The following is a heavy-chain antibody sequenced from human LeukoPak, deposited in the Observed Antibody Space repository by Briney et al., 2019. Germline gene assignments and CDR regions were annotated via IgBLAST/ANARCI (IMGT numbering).Heavy chain of an antibody. CDR3: ASSMVRGVIRG. J-gene: IGHJ4*02. V-gene: IGHV4-31*03. CDR1: GDSISSGGYY. D-gene: IGHD3-10*01. CDR2: IYYSGST. Sequence: PSETLSLTCTVSGDSISSGGYYWSWIRQHPGKGLEWIGYIYYSGSTYYNPSLKSRVTISVDTSKNQFSLKLSSVTAADTAVYYCASSMVRGVIRGWGQGTLVTVSS.